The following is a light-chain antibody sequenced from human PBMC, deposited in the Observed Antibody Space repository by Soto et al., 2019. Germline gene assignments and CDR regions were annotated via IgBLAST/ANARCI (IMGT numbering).Light chain of an antibody. J-gene: IGLJ1*01. CDR1: SGSGSTNYY. Sequence: QTVLTHEPSSSVSPGGTVTLTCVLSSGSGSTNYYPSWYQQTPGQASRSLMSNTNTRSPGVPDRFSGSILGNKAGLTITGAQADDECDYYCVLYMGRGISVFGNGTKVIVL. CDR2: NTN. V-gene: IGLV8-61*01. CDR3: VLYMGRGISV.